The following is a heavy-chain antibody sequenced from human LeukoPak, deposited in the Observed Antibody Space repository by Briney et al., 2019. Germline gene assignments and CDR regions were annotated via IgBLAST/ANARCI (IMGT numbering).Heavy chain of an antibody. J-gene: IGHJ4*02. Sequence: PGGSLRLSCAASGFTFSGYYMSWIRQAPGKGLEWVSYISSSTYTYYADSVKGRFTISRDNAKNSMYLQMNSLRAEDTAVYYCARISGSYVFDYWGQGTLVTVSS. CDR2: ISSSTYT. D-gene: IGHD1-26*01. CDR3: ARISGSYVFDY. V-gene: IGHV3-11*03. CDR1: GFTFSGYY.